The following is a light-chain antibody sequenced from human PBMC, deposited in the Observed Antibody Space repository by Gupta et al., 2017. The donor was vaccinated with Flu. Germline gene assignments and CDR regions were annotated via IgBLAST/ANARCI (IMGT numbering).Light chain of an antibody. CDR2: GDY. CDR1: SSNIGAGYD. CDR3: QSYDSSLSVV. Sequence: QSVLTQPPSVSGAPGQRVTISCTGSSSNIGAGYDVHWYQQLPGTAPKLLIYGDYNRPSGVPDRFSGSKSGTSASLAITGLQAEDEADYYCQSYDSSLSVVFGGGTKLTVL. V-gene: IGLV1-40*01. J-gene: IGLJ2*01.